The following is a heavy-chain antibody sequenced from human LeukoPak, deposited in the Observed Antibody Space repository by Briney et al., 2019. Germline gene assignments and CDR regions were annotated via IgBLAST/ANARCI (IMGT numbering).Heavy chain of an antibody. CDR3: ARDCSSTSCYDY. V-gene: IGHV4-61*09. D-gene: IGHD2-2*01. CDR1: GGSISSHSYY. CDR2: IYTSGST. Sequence: SETLSLTCTVSGGSISSHSYYWSWIRQPAGKGLEWIGHIYTSGSTTYNPSLKSRVTMSVDTSRNQFSLKLSSVTAADTAVYYCARDCSSTSCYDYWGQGTLVTVSS. J-gene: IGHJ4*02.